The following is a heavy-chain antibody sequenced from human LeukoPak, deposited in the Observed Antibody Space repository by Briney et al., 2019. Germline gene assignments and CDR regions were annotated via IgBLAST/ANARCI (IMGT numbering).Heavy chain of an antibody. CDR2: INPNSGGT. D-gene: IGHD3-3*01. V-gene: IGHV1-2*02. CDR3: ARYSHDFWSGYPPEYGMDV. Sequence: ASVKVSCKASGYTFTGYYMHWVRQAPGQGLEWMGWINPNSGGTNYAQKFQGRVTMTRDTSISTAYMELSRLRSDDTAVYYCARYSHDFWSGYPPEYGMDVWGQGTTVTVSS. CDR1: GYTFTGYY. J-gene: IGHJ6*02.